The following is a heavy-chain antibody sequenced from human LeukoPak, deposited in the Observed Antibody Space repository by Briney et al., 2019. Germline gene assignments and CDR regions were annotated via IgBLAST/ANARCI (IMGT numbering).Heavy chain of an antibody. J-gene: IGHJ1*01. CDR2: INHSGST. CDR1: GGSISSYY. Sequence: SETLSLTCTVSGGSISSYYWSWIRQPPGKGLEWIGEINHSGSTNYNPSLKSRVTISVDTSKNQFSLKLSSVTAADTAVYYCARGPYDFWSGYRYFQHWDQGTLVTVSS. V-gene: IGHV4-34*01. D-gene: IGHD3-3*01. CDR3: ARGPYDFWSGYRYFQH.